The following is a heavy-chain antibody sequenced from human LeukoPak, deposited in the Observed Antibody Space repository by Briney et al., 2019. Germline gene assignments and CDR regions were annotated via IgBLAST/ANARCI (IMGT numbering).Heavy chain of an antibody. CDR2: IYDSGYT. CDR3: ARAGGDHPFDP. V-gene: IGHV4-59*01. D-gene: IGHD4-17*01. CDR1: GASISHYY. Sequence: SETLSLTCTVSGASISHYYWSWIRQPPGKGLEWIGYIYDSGYTKYNPPLKSRVTISVDMSKNHFSLKLTSVTAADTAVYYCARAGGDHPFDPWGQGALVTVSS. J-gene: IGHJ5*02.